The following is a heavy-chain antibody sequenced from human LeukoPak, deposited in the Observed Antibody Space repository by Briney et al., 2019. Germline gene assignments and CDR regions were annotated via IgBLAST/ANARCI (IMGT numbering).Heavy chain of an antibody. J-gene: IGHJ4*02. CDR3: ARDPFRRYYFDY. D-gene: IGHD3-10*01. CDR2: IYHSGST. CDR1: GYSISSGYY. Sequence: PSETLSLTCTVSGYSISSGYYWGWIRQPPGKGLEWIGSIYHSGSTYYNPSLKSRVTISVDTSKNQFSLKLSSVTAADTAVYYCARDPFRRYYFDYWGQGTLVTVSS. V-gene: IGHV4-38-2*02.